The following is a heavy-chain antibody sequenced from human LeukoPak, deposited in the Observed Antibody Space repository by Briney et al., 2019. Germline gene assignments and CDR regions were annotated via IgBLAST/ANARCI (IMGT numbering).Heavy chain of an antibody. CDR1: GFTFSSYW. J-gene: IGHJ4*02. CDR2: IDRDGSRI. Sequence: GGSLRLSCAVSGFTFSSYWMHWVRQAPGKGLVWVSRIDRDGSRINYADSVKGRFTISRDNGKNTLFLQMNSLRAEDAAVYYRVRGNDYGGPHYWGQGTLVTVSS. CDR3: VRGNDYGGPHY. D-gene: IGHD4-23*01. V-gene: IGHV3-74*01.